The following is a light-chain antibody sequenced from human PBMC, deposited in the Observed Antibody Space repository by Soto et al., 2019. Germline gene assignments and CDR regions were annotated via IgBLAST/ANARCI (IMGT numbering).Light chain of an antibody. CDR3: TSYTSSSTNYV. Sequence: QSALPQPASVAGSPGQSITISCTGTSSDIGGYDYVSWYQQHPGKAPKLMIYEVSNRPSGVSNRFSGSKSGNTASLTISGLQAEDEADYYCTSYTSSSTNYVFGPGTKVTVL. V-gene: IGLV2-14*01. J-gene: IGLJ1*01. CDR2: EVS. CDR1: SSDIGGYDY.